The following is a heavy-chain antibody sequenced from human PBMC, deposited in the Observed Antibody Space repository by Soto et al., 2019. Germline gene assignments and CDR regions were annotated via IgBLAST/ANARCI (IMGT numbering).Heavy chain of an antibody. CDR1: GFTFSSYA. CDR3: VKGRKAGAGTLKFVGMDV. D-gene: IGHD6-13*01. V-gene: IGHV3-23*01. J-gene: IGHJ6*02. Sequence: GGSLRLSCAASGFTFSSYAMSWVRQAPGKGLEWVSGISGSGGSTYYADSVKGRFTLSRDNSKSTLYLQMSSLGAEDMAVYYCVKGRKAGAGTLKFVGMDVWGQGTTVTVSS. CDR2: ISGSGGST.